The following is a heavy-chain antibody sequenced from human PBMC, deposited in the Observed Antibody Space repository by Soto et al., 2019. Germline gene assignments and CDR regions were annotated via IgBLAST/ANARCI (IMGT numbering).Heavy chain of an antibody. CDR2: ISYDGSNK. Sequence: QVQLVESGGGVVQPGRSLRLSCAASGFTFSSYDMHWVRQAPGKGLEWVAVISYDGSNKYYADSVKGRFTISRDNSKNTLYLPMNSMRAEDTAVYYCAKVDYRGSYFDYWGQGTLVTGSS. J-gene: IGHJ4*02. CDR3: AKVDYRGSYFDY. V-gene: IGHV3-30*18. CDR1: GFTFSSYD. D-gene: IGHD1-26*01.